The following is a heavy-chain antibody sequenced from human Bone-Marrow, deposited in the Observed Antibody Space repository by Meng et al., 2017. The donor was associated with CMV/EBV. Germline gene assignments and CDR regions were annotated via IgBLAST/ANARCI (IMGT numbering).Heavy chain of an antibody. CDR2: ISGSGGST. Sequence: GESLKISCAASGFTFSSYAMSWVRQAPGKGLEWVSAISGSGGSTYYADSVKGRFTISRDNSKNTLYLQMNSLRAEDTAVYYCAKDLSGFLVVPAAAYWDQGTLVNGAS. D-gene: IGHD2-2*01. CDR1: GFTFSSYA. V-gene: IGHV3-23*01. CDR3: AKDLSGFLVVPAAAY. J-gene: IGHJ4*02.